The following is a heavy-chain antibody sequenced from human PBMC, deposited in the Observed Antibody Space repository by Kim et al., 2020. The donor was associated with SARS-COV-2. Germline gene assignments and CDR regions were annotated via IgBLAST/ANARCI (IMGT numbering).Heavy chain of an antibody. V-gene: IGHV1-46*01. J-gene: IGHJ6*02. Sequence: ASVKVSCKASGYTFTSYYMHWVRQAPGQGLEWMGIINPSGGSTSYAQKFQGRVTMTRDTSTSTVYMELSSLRSEDTAVYYCARGHDFQSYYYYGMDVWGQGTTVTVSS. CDR3: ARGHDFQSYYYYGMDV. D-gene: IGHD3-3*01. CDR1: GYTFTSYY. CDR2: INPSGGST.